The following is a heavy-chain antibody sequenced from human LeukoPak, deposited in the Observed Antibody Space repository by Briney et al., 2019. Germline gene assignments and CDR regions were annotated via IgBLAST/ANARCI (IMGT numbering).Heavy chain of an antibody. CDR3: ARDNIVATINANYFYFYMDV. D-gene: IGHD5-12*01. CDR1: GFTVSSNY. CDR2: IYRGGST. Sequence: GGSLRLSCAASGFTVSSNYMSWVRQAPGKGLEWVSVIYRGGSTYYADSVKGRFTISRDNSKNTLYLQMNSLRPEDTAVYYCARDNIVATINANYFYFYMDVWGKGTTVTVSS. J-gene: IGHJ6*03. V-gene: IGHV3-66*01.